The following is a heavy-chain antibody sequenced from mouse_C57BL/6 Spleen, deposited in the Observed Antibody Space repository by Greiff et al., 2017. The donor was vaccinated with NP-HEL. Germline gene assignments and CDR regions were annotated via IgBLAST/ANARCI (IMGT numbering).Heavy chain of an antibody. CDR2: ISSGSSTI. CDR1: GFTFSDYG. D-gene: IGHD1-1*01. V-gene: IGHV5-17*01. Sequence: DVKLVESGGGLVKPGGSLKLSCAASGFTFSDYGMHWVRQAPEKGLEWVAYISSGSSTIYYADTVKGRFTISRDNAKNTLFLQMTSLRSEDTAMYYCATDYYGSTFPFDYWGQGTTLTVSS. CDR3: ATDYYGSTFPFDY. J-gene: IGHJ2*01.